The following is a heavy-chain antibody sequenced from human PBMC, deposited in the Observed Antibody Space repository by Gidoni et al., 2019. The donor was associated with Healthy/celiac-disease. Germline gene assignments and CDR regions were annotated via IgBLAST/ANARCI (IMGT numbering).Heavy chain of an antibody. J-gene: IGHJ4*02. D-gene: IGHD2-15*01. CDR2: ISGSGGST. V-gene: IGHV3-23*01. CDR3: AKEGGLYCSGGSCYRQYFDY. Sequence: EVQLLESGGGLVQPGGSLRLSCAASGFTFSSYAMSWVRQAPGKGLEWVSAISGSGGSTYYADSVKGRFTISRDNSKNTLYLQMNSLRAEDTAVYHCAKEGGLYCSGGSCYRQYFDYWGQGTLVTVSS. CDR1: GFTFSSYA.